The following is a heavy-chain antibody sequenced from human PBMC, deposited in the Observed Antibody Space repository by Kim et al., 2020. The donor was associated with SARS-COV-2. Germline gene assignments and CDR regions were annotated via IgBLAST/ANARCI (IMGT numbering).Heavy chain of an antibody. CDR3: AREIVVVPAAMPGFWWFDP. CDR1: GGTFSSYA. D-gene: IGHD2-2*01. V-gene: IGHV1-69*13. J-gene: IGHJ5*02. CDR2: IIPIFGTA. Sequence: SVKVSCKASGGTFSSYAISWVRQAPGQGLEWMGGIIPIFGTANYAQKFQGRVTITADESTSTAYMELSSLRSEDTAVYYCAREIVVVPAAMPGFWWFDPWGQGTLVTVSS.